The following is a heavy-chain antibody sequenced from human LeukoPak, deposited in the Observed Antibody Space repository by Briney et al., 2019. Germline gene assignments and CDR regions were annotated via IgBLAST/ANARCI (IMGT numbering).Heavy chain of an antibody. CDR2: IIPIFGTA. CDR3: ARERVRQWRGNWFDP. CDR1: GGTFSSYA. D-gene: IGHD6-19*01. V-gene: IGHV1-69*01. J-gene: IGHJ5*02. Sequence: GSSVKVSCKASGGTFSSYAISWVRQAPGQGLEWMGGIIPIFGTANYAQKFQGRVTITADESTSTAYMELSSLRSEDTAVYYCARERVRQWRGNWFDPWGQGTLVTVSS.